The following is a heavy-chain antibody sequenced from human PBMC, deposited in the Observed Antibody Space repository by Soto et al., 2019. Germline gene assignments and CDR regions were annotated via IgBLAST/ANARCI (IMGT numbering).Heavy chain of an antibody. CDR1: RGSISNYY. CDR3: ARAGIKSSGWEWIRYYLDY. D-gene: IGHD6-19*01. CDR2: IYNSGIT. V-gene: IGHV4-59*08. J-gene: IGHJ4*02. Sequence: PSETLSLSCTFSRGSISNYYCSWIRQAPRKGLEWISYIYNSGITNYNPSLKIRVTISMDTSKTQCSLRLSSVTAADTALYYCARAGIKSSGWEWIRYYLDYWGQGALVTVSS.